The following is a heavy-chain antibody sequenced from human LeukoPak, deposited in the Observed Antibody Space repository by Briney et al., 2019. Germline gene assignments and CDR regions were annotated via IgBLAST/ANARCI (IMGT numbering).Heavy chain of an antibody. CDR3: ARGCPILTGYHNWFDP. CDR1: GGSFSGYY. Sequence: SETLSLTCAVYGGSFSGYYWSWIRQPPGKGLEWVGEINHSGSTNYNPSLKSRVTISVDTSKNQFSLKLSSVTAADTAVYYCARGCPILTGYHNWFDPWGQGTLVTVSS. CDR2: INHSGST. D-gene: IGHD3-9*01. V-gene: IGHV4-34*01. J-gene: IGHJ5*02.